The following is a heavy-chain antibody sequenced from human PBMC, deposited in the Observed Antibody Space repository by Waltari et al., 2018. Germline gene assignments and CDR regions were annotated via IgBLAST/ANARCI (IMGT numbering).Heavy chain of an antibody. CDR2: MSYDGSDQ. D-gene: IGHD3-16*01. Sequence: QVQLVESGGGVVQPGRSLRLSCAASGFTFSSYGMHWVRQAPGKGPEWGAVMSYDGSDQNDADSVKGRFTISRDNTKNTLYLQMNSLRAEDTAVYYCARGGEGPYFDYWGQGALVTVSS. J-gene: IGHJ4*02. CDR1: GFTFSSYG. CDR3: ARGGEGPYFDY. V-gene: IGHV3-30*01.